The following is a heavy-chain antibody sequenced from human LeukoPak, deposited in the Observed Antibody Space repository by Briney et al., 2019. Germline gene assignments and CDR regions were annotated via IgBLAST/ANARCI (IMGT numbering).Heavy chain of an antibody. CDR3: TKSYIYGFDY. CDR1: GFTFSNYG. J-gene: IGHJ4*02. D-gene: IGHD5-18*01. Sequence: QPGGSLRLSCAASGFTFSNYGMHWVRQAPGKGLEWVAFIHYDGSDKYYADSVKGRFTISRDNSKNTLHLQMNSLSPEGMAVYYCTKSYIYGFDYWGQGTLVTVSS. V-gene: IGHV3-30*02. CDR2: IHYDGSDK.